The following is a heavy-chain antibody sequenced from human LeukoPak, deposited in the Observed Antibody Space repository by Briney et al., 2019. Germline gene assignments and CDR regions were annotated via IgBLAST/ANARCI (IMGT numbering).Heavy chain of an antibody. D-gene: IGHD2-15*01. CDR2: MNPNSGNT. J-gene: IGHJ6*02. CDR3: ARFLGYCSGGSCYSKSYYYYYGMDV. Sequence: ASVKVSCKASGYTFTSYDIHWVRQATGQGLEWMGWMNPNSGNTGYAQKFQGRVTMTRNTSISTAYMELSSLRSEDTAVYYCARFLGYCSGGSCYSKSYYYYYGMDVWGQGTTVTVSS. V-gene: IGHV1-8*01. CDR1: GYTFTSYD.